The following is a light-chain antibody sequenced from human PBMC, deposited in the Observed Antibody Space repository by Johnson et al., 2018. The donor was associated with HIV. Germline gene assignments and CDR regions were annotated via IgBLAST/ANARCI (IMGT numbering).Light chain of an antibody. CDR3: GTWDSSLNAYV. Sequence: LTQPPSVSAAPGQKVTISCSGSSSNIGNNYVSWYQQLPGTAPKLLIYENNKRPSGIPDRFSGSKSGTSATLGITGLQTGDEADYYCGTWDSSLNAYVFGTGTKVTVL. J-gene: IGLJ1*01. CDR2: ENN. CDR1: SSNIGNNY. V-gene: IGLV1-51*02.